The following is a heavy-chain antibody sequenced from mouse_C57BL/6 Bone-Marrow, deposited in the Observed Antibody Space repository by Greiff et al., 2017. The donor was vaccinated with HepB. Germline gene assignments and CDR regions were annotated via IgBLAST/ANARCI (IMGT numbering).Heavy chain of an antibody. D-gene: IGHD3-3*01. CDR3: AREGLAYYFDY. CDR1: GYAFTNYL. J-gene: IGHJ2*01. CDR2: INPGSGGT. V-gene: IGHV1-54*01. Sequence: QVQLQQSGAELVRPGPSVKVSCKASGYAFTNYLIEWVKQRPGQGLEWIGVINPGSGGTNYNEKFKGKATLTADKSSSTAYMQLSSLTSEDSAVYFCAREGLAYYFDYWGQGTTLTVSS.